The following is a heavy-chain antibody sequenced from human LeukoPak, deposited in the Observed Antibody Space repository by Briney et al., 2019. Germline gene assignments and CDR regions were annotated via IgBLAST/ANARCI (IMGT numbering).Heavy chain of an antibody. CDR2: IYWNDDK. CDR3: AHSSYGSSAAVAVPFDY. CDR1: GFSLSTSAVG. D-gene: IGHD6-19*01. Sequence: ESGPTLVNPTPTLTLTCTFSGFSLSTSAVGVGWIRQPPGKALEWLAVIYWNDDKRYSPPLKSRLTITKDTSKNQVVLTMTNMDPVDTATYYCAHSSYGSSAAVAVPFDYWGQGTLVTVSS. V-gene: IGHV2-5*01. J-gene: IGHJ4*02.